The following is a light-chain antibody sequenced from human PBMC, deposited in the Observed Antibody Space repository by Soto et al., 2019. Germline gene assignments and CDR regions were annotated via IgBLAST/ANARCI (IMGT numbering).Light chain of an antibody. Sequence: SYELTQPPSVSVAPGETATITCRGQNIGSVHWYQQNPGQAPVLVMSYDSDRPSGIPERFSCSNSGNTATLTVSRVEAGDEADYYCQVWDSSSDYGVFGGGTKLTVL. V-gene: IGLV3-21*04. J-gene: IGLJ3*02. CDR2: YDS. CDR1: NIGS. CDR3: QVWDSSSDYGV.